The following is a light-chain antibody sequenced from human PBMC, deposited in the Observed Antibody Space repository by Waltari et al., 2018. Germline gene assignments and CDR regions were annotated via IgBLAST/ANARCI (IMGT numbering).Light chain of an antibody. CDR3: QSFDSSLSSHV. CDR1: SSKIGAGYA. CDR2: ANN. V-gene: IGLV1-40*01. J-gene: IGLJ1*01. Sequence: QSVLTQPPSVSGAPGQRVTIPCTGSSSKIGAGYAVHWYQQFPGTAPRLLIRANNNRPSGVPDRFSGSTSGTSASLAVTGLQAEDEADYFCQSFDSSLSSHVFGTGTKVTVL.